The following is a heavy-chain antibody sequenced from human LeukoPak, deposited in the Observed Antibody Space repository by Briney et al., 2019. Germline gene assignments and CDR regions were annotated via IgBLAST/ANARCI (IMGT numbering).Heavy chain of an antibody. CDR3: ATTPVTLFGVVTSY. CDR2: IYHSGST. Sequence: SQTLSLTCTVSGGSLSSGGYYWSWIRQPPGQGLEWIGYIYHSGSTYYNPSLKSRVTISVDRSKNQFSLKLSSVTAADTAVYYCATTPVTLFGVVTSYWGQGTLVTVSS. CDR1: GGSLSSGGYY. D-gene: IGHD3-3*01. V-gene: IGHV4-30-2*01. J-gene: IGHJ4*02.